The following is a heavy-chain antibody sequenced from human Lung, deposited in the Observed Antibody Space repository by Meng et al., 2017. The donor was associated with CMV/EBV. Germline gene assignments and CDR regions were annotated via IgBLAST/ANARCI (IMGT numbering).Heavy chain of an antibody. CDR1: GFIFSDYI. CDR3: AKALNSGRPNS. V-gene: IGHV3-23*01. J-gene: IGHJ4*02. D-gene: IGHD6-6*01. CDR2: ISENGGSP. Sequence: GEXXKISCAASGFIFSDYIMSWVRQAPGRGLEWVSAISENGGSPYYADSVKGRLTISRDNSKNTVSLQMDSLRVEDTATYYCAKALNSGRPNSWGQGTLVTVSS.